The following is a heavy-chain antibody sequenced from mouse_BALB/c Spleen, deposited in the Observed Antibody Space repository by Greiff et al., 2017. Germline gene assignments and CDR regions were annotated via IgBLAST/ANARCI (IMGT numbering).Heavy chain of an antibody. CDR1: GFNIKDYY. J-gene: IGHJ3*01. V-gene: IGHV14-4*02. D-gene: IGHD2-1*01. Sequence: VHVKQSGAELVRSGASVKLSCTASGFNIKDYYMHWVKQRPEQGLEWIGWIDPENGDTEYAPKFQGKATMTADTSSNTAYLQLSSLTSEDTAVYYCNAGGNYPFAYWGEGTLVTVSA. CDR3: NAGGNYPFAY. CDR2: IDPENGDT.